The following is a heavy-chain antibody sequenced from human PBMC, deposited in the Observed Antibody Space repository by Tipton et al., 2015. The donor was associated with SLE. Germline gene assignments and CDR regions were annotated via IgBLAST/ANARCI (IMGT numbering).Heavy chain of an antibody. CDR3: VRGGVGGYDYFDY. CDR1: GYTFTDYY. J-gene: IGHJ4*02. D-gene: IGHD5-12*01. CDR2: IIPSGGST. Sequence: QLVQSGAEVKKPGASMKVSCKASGYTFTDYYIHWVRQVPGQGLEWMGIIIPSGGSTNYAQKFQGRVTMTRDTSTSTVYMELSSPTSEDTAVYYCVRGGVGGYDYFDYWGQGALVTVSS. V-gene: IGHV1-46*01.